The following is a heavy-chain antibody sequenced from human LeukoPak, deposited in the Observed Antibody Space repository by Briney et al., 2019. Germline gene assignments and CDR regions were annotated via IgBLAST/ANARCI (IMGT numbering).Heavy chain of an antibody. J-gene: IGHJ4*02. CDR2: IYTSGST. CDR3: ARGPLGAQDY. V-gene: IGHV4-4*09. Sequence: SETLSLTCTVSGGSISSYYWRWLRQPTGKGLEWSGYIYTSGSTNYNPSLKSRVTISVDTSKNQFSLKLSSVTAADTAVYYCARGPLGAQDYWGQGTLVTVSS. CDR1: GGSISSYY. D-gene: IGHD3-16*01.